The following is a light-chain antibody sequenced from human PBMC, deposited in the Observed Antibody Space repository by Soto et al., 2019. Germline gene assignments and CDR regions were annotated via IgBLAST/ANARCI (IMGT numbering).Light chain of an antibody. Sequence: DIVLTQSPGTLSLPPGERATLSCRANQTVSRNYLAWYQQKPGQTPRLLIYSASNKATVIPDRFRGSGSGTDFTLTITRLEPEDFGVYYCLQYATSRRTFGQGTRVDIK. CDR3: LQYATSRRT. J-gene: IGKJ1*01. V-gene: IGKV3-20*01. CDR1: QTVSRNY. CDR2: SAS.